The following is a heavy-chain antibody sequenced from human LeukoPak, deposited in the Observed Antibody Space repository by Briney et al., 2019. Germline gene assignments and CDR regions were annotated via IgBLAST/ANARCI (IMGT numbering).Heavy chain of an antibody. D-gene: IGHD4-23*01. V-gene: IGHV3-15*01. CDR1: GFTFSNAW. CDR2: IKSKTDGGTT. Sequence: TGGCLRLSCAASGFTFSNAWMSWVRQAPGKGLEWVGRIKSKTDGGTTDYAAPVKGRFTISRDDSKNTLYLQMNSLKTEDTAVYYCTTYFRGGNSDFDYWGQGTLVTVSS. J-gene: IGHJ4*02. CDR3: TTYFRGGNSDFDY.